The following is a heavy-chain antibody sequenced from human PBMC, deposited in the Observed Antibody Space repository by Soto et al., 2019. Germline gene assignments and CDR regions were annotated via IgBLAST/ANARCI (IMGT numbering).Heavy chain of an antibody. Sequence: LRLSCAASGFTFSDSYMSWIRQSPGKGLEWISYITFSGNTVYYADSLKGRFTISRDNAKNSLYLQMNRLRAEDTAVYYCARVSWREKYGMDVWGQGTTVTVSS. CDR1: GFTFSDSY. CDR3: ARVSWREKYGMDV. CDR2: ITFSGNTV. J-gene: IGHJ6*02. V-gene: IGHV3-11*01.